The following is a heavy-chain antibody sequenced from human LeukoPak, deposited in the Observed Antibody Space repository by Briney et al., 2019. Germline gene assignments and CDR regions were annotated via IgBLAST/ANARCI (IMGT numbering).Heavy chain of an antibody. D-gene: IGHD2-2*01. CDR1: GGSISSGGYS. CDR2: IYYSGTT. Sequence: SETLSLTCTVSGGSISSGGYSWSWIRQHPGKGLEWIGYIYYSGTTYYNPSLRSRVTISVDTSKNQFSLKLSSVTAADTAVYYRARGLGYCSSTSCLQGYYFDYWGQGTLVTVSS. CDR3: ARGLGYCSSTSCLQGYYFDY. V-gene: IGHV4-31*03. J-gene: IGHJ4*02.